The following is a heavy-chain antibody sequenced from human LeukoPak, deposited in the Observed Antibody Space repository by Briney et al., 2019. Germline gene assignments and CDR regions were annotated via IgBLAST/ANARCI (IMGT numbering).Heavy chain of an antibody. CDR2: ISYDGSNK. CDR1: GFTFSSYA. Sequence: GGSLRLSCAASGFTFSSYAMHCVRQAPGKGLEWVAVISYDGSNKYYADSVKGRFTISRDNSKNTLYLQMNSLRAEDTAVYYCARDLSPPKIYGSGSYYNVEPTWFDPWGQGTLVTVSS. CDR3: ARDLSPPKIYGSGSYYNVEPTWFDP. V-gene: IGHV3-30*04. J-gene: IGHJ5*02. D-gene: IGHD3-10*01.